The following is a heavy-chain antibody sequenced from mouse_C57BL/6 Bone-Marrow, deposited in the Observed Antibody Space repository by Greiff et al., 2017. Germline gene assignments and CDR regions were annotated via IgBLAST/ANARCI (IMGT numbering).Heavy chain of an antibody. V-gene: IGHV1-81*01. D-gene: IGHD2-3*01. CDR3: ARPDGYYGYWYFDG. J-gene: IGHJ1*03. CDR2: IYPRSGNT. Sequence: QVQLQQSGAELARPGASVKLSCKASGYTFTSYGISWVKQRTGQGLEWIGEIYPRSGNTYYNEKFKGKATLTADKSSSTAYMELRSLTSEDSAVYFCARPDGYYGYWYFDGWGTGTTVTVSS. CDR1: GYTFTSYG.